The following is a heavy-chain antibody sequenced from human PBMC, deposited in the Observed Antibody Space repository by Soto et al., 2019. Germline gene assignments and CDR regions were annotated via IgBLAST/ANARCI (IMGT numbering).Heavy chain of an antibody. CDR1: GFTFSSYA. D-gene: IGHD2-2*01. CDR3: AQGYCSSTSCSLYGMDV. CDR2: ISGSGGST. V-gene: IGHV3-23*01. Sequence: GESLKISCAASGFTFSSYAMSWVRQAPGKGLEWVSAISGSGGSTYYADSVKGRFTISRDNSKNTLYLQMNSLRAEDTAVYYCAQGYCSSTSCSLYGMDVWGQGTRVTVSS. J-gene: IGHJ6*02.